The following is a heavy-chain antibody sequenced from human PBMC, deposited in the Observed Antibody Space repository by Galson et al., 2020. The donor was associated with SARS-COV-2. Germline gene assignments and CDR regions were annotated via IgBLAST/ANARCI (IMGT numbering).Heavy chain of an antibody. D-gene: IGHD5-18*01. Sequence: ASVQVSCKTSGHTFTRYHLHWVRHAPGQGLEWVGIINPRDDITTYAPKFPGRVTVTRDTSTSTVYMELSSLRREDTAVYFCAREWGYISSPVFDYWGRGTLVTVSS. J-gene: IGHJ4*02. CDR2: INPRDDIT. V-gene: IGHV1-46*01. CDR1: GHTFTRYH. CDR3: AREWGYISSPVFDY.